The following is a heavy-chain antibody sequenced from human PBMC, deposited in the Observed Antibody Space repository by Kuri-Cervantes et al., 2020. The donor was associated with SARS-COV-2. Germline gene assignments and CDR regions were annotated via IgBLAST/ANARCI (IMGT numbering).Heavy chain of an antibody. J-gene: IGHJ4*02. CDR3: ASPGLPV. CDR1: GFTLSSYA. V-gene: IGHV3-23*01. CDR2: ISGSGGST. Sequence: GESLKISCAASGFTLSSYAMSWVRQAPGKGLEWVSAISGSGGSTYYADSVKGRFTISRDNSKNTLYLQMNSLRAEDTAVYYCASPGLPVWGQGTLVTVSS.